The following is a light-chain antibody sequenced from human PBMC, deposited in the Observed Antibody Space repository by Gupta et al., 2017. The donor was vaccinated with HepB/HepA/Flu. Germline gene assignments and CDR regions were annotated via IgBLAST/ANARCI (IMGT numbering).Light chain of an antibody. CDR3: QQDDRTLRT. CDR2: WAS. Sequence: DIVMTQSPDSLSVSLGERATINCKSSQSILYSSNNKNYLAWYQQKPGQPPKLLIYWASTRESGVPDRFSGSGSGTDFTLTISSLQAEDVAVYYCQQDDRTLRTFGQGTKVEIK. J-gene: IGKJ1*01. V-gene: IGKV4-1*01. CDR1: QSILYSSNNKNY.